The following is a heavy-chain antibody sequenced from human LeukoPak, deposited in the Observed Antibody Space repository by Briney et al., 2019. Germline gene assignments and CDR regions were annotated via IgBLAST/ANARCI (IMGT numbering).Heavy chain of an antibody. J-gene: IGHJ4*02. CDR3: VREESGGYFDF. V-gene: IGHV1-18*01. CDR2: ISAYNGNT. D-gene: IGHD3-10*01. CDR1: GYTFTSYG. Sequence: ASVKVSCKASGYTFTSYGISWVRQAPGQGLEWMGWISAYNGNTNYAQKLQGRVTMTTDTSTSTAYMELSTLTSEDTAVYYCVREESGGYFDFWGQGALVTVSS.